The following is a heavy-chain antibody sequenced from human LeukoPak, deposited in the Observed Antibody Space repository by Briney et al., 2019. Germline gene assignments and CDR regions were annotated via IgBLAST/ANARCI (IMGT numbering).Heavy chain of an antibody. D-gene: IGHD3-10*01. Sequence: PSETLSLTYTVSGGSISSYYWSWIRQPAGKGLEWIGRIYTSGSTNYNPSLKSRVTMSVDTSKNQFSLKLSSVTAADTAVYYCARGSYGSGSFAIDYWGQGTLVTVSS. CDR1: GGSISSYY. V-gene: IGHV4-4*07. CDR3: ARGSYGSGSFAIDY. CDR2: IYTSGST. J-gene: IGHJ4*02.